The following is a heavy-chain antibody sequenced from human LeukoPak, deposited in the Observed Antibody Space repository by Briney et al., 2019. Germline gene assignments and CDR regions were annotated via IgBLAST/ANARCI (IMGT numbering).Heavy chain of an antibody. CDR1: GFTFGDYA. CDR3: TRDAVTKALDI. D-gene: IGHD4-17*01. CDR2: IRSKAYGGTT. J-gene: IGHJ3*02. Sequence: GGSLRLSCTASGFTFGDYAMSWFRQAPGKGLEWVGFIRSKAYGGTTECAASVKGRFTISRDDSKSIAYLQMNSLKTEDTAVYYCTRDAVTKALDIWGQGTMVTVSS. V-gene: IGHV3-49*03.